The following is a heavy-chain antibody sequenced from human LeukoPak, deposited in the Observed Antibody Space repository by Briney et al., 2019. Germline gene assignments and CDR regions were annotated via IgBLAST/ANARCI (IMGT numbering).Heavy chain of an antibody. Sequence: PGGSLRLSCAASGFTVSSNYMSWVRQAPGEGLEWVSVIYSGGSTYYADSVKGRFTISRDNSKNTLYLQMNSLRAEDTAVYYCARQYYYDSSGYYADRCFDYWGQGTLVTVSS. J-gene: IGHJ4*02. V-gene: IGHV3-53*01. D-gene: IGHD3-22*01. CDR3: ARQYYYDSSGYYADRCFDY. CDR1: GFTVSSNY. CDR2: IYSGGST.